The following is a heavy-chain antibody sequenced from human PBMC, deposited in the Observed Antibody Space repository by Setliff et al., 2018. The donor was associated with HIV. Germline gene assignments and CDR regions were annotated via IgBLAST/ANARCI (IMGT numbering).Heavy chain of an antibody. CDR1: GLIFSDSW. Sequence: PGGSLRLSCAASGLIFSDSWMSWVRQAPGKGLEWVGRIKSKSDGGAVHYAAPVKGRFTISRDDSQDTLYLEMNSLTNEDTAMYYCTTYSSVYYHSDCWGQGTLVTAPQ. J-gene: IGHJ4*01. CDR3: TTYSSVYYHSDC. D-gene: IGHD3-22*01. V-gene: IGHV3-15*06. CDR2: IKSKSDGGAV.